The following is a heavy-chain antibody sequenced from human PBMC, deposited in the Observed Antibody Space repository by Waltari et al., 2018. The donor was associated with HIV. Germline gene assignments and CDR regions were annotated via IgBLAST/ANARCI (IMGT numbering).Heavy chain of an antibody. J-gene: IGHJ3*02. CDR1: GFTSSRYE. Sequence: EVQLVESGGGLVQLGGSLRLSCAASGFTSSRYEMNWVRQAPGKGLEWVSYISSSGSTIYYADSVKGRFTISRDNAKNSLYLQMNSLRAEDTAVYYCARDRTQAFDIWGQGTMVTVSS. V-gene: IGHV3-48*03. CDR2: ISSSGSTI. CDR3: ARDRTQAFDI.